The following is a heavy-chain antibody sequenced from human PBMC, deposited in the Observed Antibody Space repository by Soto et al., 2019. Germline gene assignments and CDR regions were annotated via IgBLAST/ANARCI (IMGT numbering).Heavy chain of an antibody. V-gene: IGHV1-69*01. CDR3: ASYCSGGSCYPYYCYGMDV. CDR2: IIPIFGTA. CDR1: GGTFSSYA. D-gene: IGHD2-15*01. Sequence: QVQLVQSGAEVKKPGSSVKVSCKASGGTFSSYAISWVRQAPGQGLEWMGGIIPIFGTANYAQKFQGRVTITAEESTSPAYMELSSLRSEDTAVYYCASYCSGGSCYPYYCYGMDVWGQGTTVTVSS. J-gene: IGHJ6*02.